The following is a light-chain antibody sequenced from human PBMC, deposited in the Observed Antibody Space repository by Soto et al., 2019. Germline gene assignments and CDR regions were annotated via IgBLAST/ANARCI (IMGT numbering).Light chain of an antibody. CDR1: GSNIGTHA. CDR3: AAWDDSLRAVV. CDR2: RNH. Sequence: LTQSPSESATPGQRVTISCSGSGSNIGTHAVNWYQQVPGTAPTLLIFRNHQRPSGVPDRFSGSKSGTSASLAISGPQSEDEADYYCAAWDDSLRAVVFGGGTKLTVL. V-gene: IGLV1-44*01. J-gene: IGLJ2*01.